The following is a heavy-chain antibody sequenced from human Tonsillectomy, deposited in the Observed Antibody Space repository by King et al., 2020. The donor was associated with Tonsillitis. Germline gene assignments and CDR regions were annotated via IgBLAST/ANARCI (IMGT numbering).Heavy chain of an antibody. CDR2: INTSGKNT. V-gene: IGHV3-11*06. J-gene: IGHJ3*02. D-gene: IGHD7-27*01. Sequence: VQLVESGGGLVKPGGSLRLSCAASRFTFSDYYMSWIRQAPGKGLEWISFINTSGKNTGYVDSVGGRFTISGENAKNSMFLQMNSLRAEDTGVYYCGREYWGAFDIWGQGTMVTVSS. CDR3: GREYWGAFDI. CDR1: RFTFSDYY.